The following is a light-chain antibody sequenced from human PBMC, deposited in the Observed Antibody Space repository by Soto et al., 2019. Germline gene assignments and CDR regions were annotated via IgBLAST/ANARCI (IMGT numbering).Light chain of an antibody. J-gene: IGKJ4*01. CDR2: AES. V-gene: IGKV1-9*01. Sequence: DIQLTQSPSSLSASVGDRVTITCRASQGIKSFLAWYKQKTGKAPKILIYAESTLQSGVPSRLSGSGSGTDLTLTISRLQPEDFATYYCQKLERYPSTFGGGTKVDIK. CDR1: QGIKSF. CDR3: QKLERYPST.